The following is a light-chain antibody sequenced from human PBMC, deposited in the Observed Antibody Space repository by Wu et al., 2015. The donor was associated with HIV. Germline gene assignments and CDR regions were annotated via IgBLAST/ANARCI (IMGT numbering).Light chain of an antibody. CDR2: DAS. CDR3: QGYDSSSYT. J-gene: IGKJ2*01. V-gene: IGKV3-11*01. CDR1: RSVSSA. Sequence: EVVLTQSPAALSISPGESATLSCRASRSVSSAVAWYQQKPGQAPRLLIYDASNRATGIPARFTGGGSGTDYSLTISSLDPEDFAVYYCQGYDSSSYTFGQGTKLETK.